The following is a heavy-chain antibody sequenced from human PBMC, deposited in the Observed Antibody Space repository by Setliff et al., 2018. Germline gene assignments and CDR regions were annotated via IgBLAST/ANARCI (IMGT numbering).Heavy chain of an antibody. D-gene: IGHD3-10*01. Sequence: ASETLSLTCIVSGDSISISDYYWGWIRQPPGKGLEWIGTIFYTGSTYYSPSLKSRVTISVDTSKNQFSLNLISVTAADTAVYYCARQRSSAWFGDFGYWGLGIPVTVS. CDR3: ARQRSSAWFGDFGY. CDR2: IFYTGST. CDR1: GDSISISDYY. V-gene: IGHV4-39*01. J-gene: IGHJ4*02.